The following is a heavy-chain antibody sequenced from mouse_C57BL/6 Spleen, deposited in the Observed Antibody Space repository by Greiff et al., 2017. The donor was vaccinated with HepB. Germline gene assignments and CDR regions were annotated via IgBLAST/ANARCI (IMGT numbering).Heavy chain of an antibody. CDR1: GFNIKDDY. J-gene: IGHJ2*01. CDR3: TTPYPRGY. CDR2: IDPENGDT. Sequence: VQLKQSGAELVRPGASVKLSCTASGFNIKDDYMHWVKQRPEQGLEWIGWIDPENGDTEYASRFQGKATITADTSSNTAYLQLSSLTSEDTAVYYCTTPYPRGYWGQGTTLTVSS. V-gene: IGHV14-4*01.